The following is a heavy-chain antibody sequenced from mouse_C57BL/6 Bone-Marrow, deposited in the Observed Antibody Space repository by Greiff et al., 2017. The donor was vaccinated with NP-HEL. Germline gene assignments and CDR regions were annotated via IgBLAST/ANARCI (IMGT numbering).Heavy chain of an antibody. D-gene: IGHD2-5*01. Sequence: QVQLKQSGAELARPGASVKLSCKASGYTFTSYGISWVKQRTGQGLEWIGEIYPRSGNTYYNEKFKGKATLTADKSSSTAYMELRSLTSEDSAVYFCARWDYSNYEWYFDVWGTGTTVTVSS. J-gene: IGHJ1*03. CDR3: ARWDYSNYEWYFDV. CDR2: IYPRSGNT. CDR1: GYTFTSYG. V-gene: IGHV1-81*01.